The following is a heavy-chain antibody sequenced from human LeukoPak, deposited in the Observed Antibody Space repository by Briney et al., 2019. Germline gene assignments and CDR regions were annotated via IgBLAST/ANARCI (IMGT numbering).Heavy chain of an antibody. J-gene: IGHJ4*02. CDR2: IYPGDSDP. D-gene: IGHD3-3*01. CDR3: ARLYYDFWSGYSGLDY. CDR1: GYSFTSYW. V-gene: IGHV5-51*01. Sequence: GESLKISCKGSGYSFTSYWIGWVRQMPGKGLEWMGIIYPGDSDPRYSPSFQGQVTISADKSISTAYLQWSSLKASDTAMYYCARLYYDFWSGYSGLDYWGQGTLVTVSS.